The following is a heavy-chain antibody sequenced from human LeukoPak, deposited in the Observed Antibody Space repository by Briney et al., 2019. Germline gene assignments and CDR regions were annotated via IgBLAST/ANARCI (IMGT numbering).Heavy chain of an antibody. Sequence: QPGGSLRLSCAASGFTVSSNYISWVRQAPGKGLEWVSVIYSGGSTFFADSVKGRFSISRDNSKNTLYLQMNGLRVEDTAVYYCARETAPAYCGGDCPPGGWFDPWGQGTLVTVSS. V-gene: IGHV3-66*01. D-gene: IGHD2-21*02. CDR3: ARETAPAYCGGDCPPGGWFDP. CDR1: GFTVSSNY. J-gene: IGHJ5*02. CDR2: IYSGGST.